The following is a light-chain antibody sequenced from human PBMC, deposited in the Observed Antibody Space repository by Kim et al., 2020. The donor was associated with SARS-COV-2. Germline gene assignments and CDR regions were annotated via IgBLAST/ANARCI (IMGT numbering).Light chain of an antibody. J-gene: IGKJ1*01. Sequence: LSPGERATLSCRASQSVSSYLAWYQQKPGQAPRLLIYDVSNRATGIPARFSGSGSGTDFTLTISSLEPEDFAVYYCQQRSNWPRTFGQGTKVDIK. CDR3: QQRSNWPRT. V-gene: IGKV3-11*01. CDR1: QSVSSY. CDR2: DVS.